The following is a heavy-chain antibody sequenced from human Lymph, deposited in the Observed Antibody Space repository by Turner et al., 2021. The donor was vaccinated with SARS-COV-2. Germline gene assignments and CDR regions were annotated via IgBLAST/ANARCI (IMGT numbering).Heavy chain of an antibody. CDR1: GYTFTSYD. CDR3: ARGRYSGGGMDV. J-gene: IGHJ6*02. CDR2: MNPNSDNT. D-gene: IGHD1-26*01. V-gene: IGHV1-8*02. Sequence: QVQLVQSGAEVKKPGASVKVSCKAPGYTFTSYDINWVRQATGQGLEGMGWMNPNSDNTGYAKKFQGRVTMTRNTSISTAYMELSSLRSEDTAVYYCARGRYSGGGMDVWGQGTTVTVSS.